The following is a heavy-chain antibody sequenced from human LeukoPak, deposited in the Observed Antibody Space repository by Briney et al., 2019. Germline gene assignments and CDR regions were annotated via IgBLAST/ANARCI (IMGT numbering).Heavy chain of an antibody. CDR3: AREGIGYYDSSGYWNY. D-gene: IGHD3-22*01. CDR2: ISSSSSTI. J-gene: IGHJ4*02. CDR1: GFTFSSYS. Sequence: GGSLRLSCAASGFTFSSYSMNWVRQAPGKGLEWVSYISSSSSTIYYADSVKGRFTTSRDNAKNSLYLQMNSLRAEDTAVYYCAREGIGYYDSSGYWNYWGQGTLVTVSS. V-gene: IGHV3-48*04.